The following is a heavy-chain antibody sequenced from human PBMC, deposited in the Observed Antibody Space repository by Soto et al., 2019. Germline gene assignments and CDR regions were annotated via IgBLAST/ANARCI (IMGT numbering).Heavy chain of an antibody. CDR3: VKDEVGQWLAHLFDY. D-gene: IGHD6-19*01. V-gene: IGHV3-9*01. CDR1: GFTFEDYA. CDR2: ISWKSGSI. Sequence: GGSLRLSCAASGFTFEDYAMHWVRRAPGKGLEWVSGISWKSGSIGYADSVKGRFTTSRDNAKKFLYLQMNSLRAEDTAVYYCVKDEVGQWLAHLFDYWGQGTLVTVSS. J-gene: IGHJ4*02.